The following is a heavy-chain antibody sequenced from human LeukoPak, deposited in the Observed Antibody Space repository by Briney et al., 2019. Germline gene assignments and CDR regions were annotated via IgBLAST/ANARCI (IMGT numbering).Heavy chain of an antibody. V-gene: IGHV1-8*01. Sequence: ASVKVSCKASGYTFTSYDINWVRQATGQGLEWMGWMNPNSGNTGYAQKFQGRVTMTRNTSISTAYMELSSLRSEDTAVYYCAKITMVRGVINWFDPWGQGTLVTVSS. CDR3: AKITMVRGVINWFDP. CDR2: MNPNSGNT. J-gene: IGHJ5*02. CDR1: GYTFTSYD. D-gene: IGHD3-10*01.